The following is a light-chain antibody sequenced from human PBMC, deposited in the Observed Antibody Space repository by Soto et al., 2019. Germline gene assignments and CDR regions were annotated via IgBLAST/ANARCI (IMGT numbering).Light chain of an antibody. V-gene: IGKV3-20*01. J-gene: IGKJ5*01. CDR1: QRVGSTY. Sequence: EIVLTQSPGTLSLSPGERATLSCRASQRVGSTYLAWYQQKPGQAPRLLIYAASSRATGVPERFSGSGSGTDFTLTISRLEPEDFAVYYCQQYCISPPNTFGQWTRLEIK. CDR3: QQYCISPPNT. CDR2: AAS.